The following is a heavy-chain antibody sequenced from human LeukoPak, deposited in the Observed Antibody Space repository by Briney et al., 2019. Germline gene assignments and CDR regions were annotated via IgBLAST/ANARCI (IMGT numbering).Heavy chain of an antibody. CDR1: GYTFNNYV. Sequence: ASVKVSCKASGYTFNNYVISWVRQAPGQGLEWMGWISGYNGDTNYAQKFQGRLTVTTDTSTSTAYMELRSLTSDDTAMYYCARDTSAPYFRTPWNSDFWGQGTLVAVSS. CDR3: ARDTSAPYFRTPWNSDF. V-gene: IGHV1-18*01. J-gene: IGHJ4*02. CDR2: ISGYNGDT. D-gene: IGHD2-2*01.